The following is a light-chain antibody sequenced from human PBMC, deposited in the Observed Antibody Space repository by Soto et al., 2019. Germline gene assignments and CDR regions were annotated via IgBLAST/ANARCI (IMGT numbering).Light chain of an antibody. CDR2: SND. V-gene: IGLV1-44*01. Sequence: QSVLSQPPSASGTPGQRVTISCSGSTSNIGSNTVSWYQQLPQRAPKLLIFSNDQRPSGVPARFSGSKSGTSASLAISGLQSEDEAEYFCATWADGLSSYVFGTGTKLTVL. CDR3: ATWADGLSSYV. CDR1: TSNIGSNT. J-gene: IGLJ1*01.